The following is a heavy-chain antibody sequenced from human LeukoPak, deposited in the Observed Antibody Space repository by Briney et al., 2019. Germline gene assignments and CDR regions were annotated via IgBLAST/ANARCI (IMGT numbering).Heavy chain of an antibody. CDR3: AASTTVMTYYYMDV. D-gene: IGHD4-17*01. J-gene: IGHJ6*03. CDR1: GFTFSSYW. CDR2: IKQDGSEE. V-gene: IGHV3-7*01. Sequence: GSLRLSCVASGFTFSSYWMSWVRQAPGKGLEWVANIKQDGSEEYYVDSVKGRFTISRDDAKNSLYLQMNSLRAEDTAVYYCAASTTVMTYYYMDVWGKGTTVTVSS.